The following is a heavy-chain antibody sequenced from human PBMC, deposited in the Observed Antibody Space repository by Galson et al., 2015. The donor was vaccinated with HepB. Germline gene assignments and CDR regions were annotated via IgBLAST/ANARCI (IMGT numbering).Heavy chain of an antibody. D-gene: IGHD4-17*01. CDR3: ARGDSGDSYYMDV. CDR2: TNHSGIT. Sequence: ETLSLTCAVNGGSFSGFFWAWIRQPPGKGLEWIGETNHSGITNYNPSLKSRVTISVDTSKNQFSLKLNSVTAADTAVYFCARGDSGDSYYMDVWGKGTTVTVSS. J-gene: IGHJ6*03. CDR1: GGSFSGFF. V-gene: IGHV4-34*01.